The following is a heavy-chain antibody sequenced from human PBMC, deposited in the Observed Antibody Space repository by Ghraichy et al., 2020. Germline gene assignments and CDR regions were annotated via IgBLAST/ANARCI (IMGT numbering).Heavy chain of an antibody. CDR3: ARVYGTATYGSGSYDC. V-gene: IGHV3-21*06. D-gene: IGHD3-10*01. CDR1: GFTFSTYS. CDR2: INSNSKNI. J-gene: IGHJ4*02. Sequence: GESLNISCAASGFTFSTYSMNWVRQVPGKGLEWVSSINSNSKNIHYADSVKGRFTISRDNAQNSLYLQMYSLRAEDTGVYYCARVYGTATYGSGSYDCWGQGTLVTVSS.